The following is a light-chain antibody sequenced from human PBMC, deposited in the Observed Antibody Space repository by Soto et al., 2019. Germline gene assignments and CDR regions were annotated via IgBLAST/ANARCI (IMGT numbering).Light chain of an antibody. J-gene: IGKJ2*01. CDR2: AAS. CDR1: QDSSTW. Sequence: DIQLTQSPSSVSASVGDSVTITCRASQDSSTWVAWYQQKPGNAPKLLVYAASTLQSGVPSRFSGSGSGTEFTLTINSPQREDFATYYCQQANSSPYTFGQGTILEIK. V-gene: IGKV1D-12*01. CDR3: QQANSSPYT.